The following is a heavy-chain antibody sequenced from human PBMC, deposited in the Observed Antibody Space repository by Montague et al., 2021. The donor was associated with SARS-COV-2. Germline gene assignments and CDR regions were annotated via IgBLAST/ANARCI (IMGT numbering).Heavy chain of an antibody. D-gene: IGHD3-10*01. CDR1: GTSFSGYY. CDR2: INHGGST. J-gene: IGHJ6*03. V-gene: IGHV4-34*01. Sequence: SETLSLTCAVHGTSFSGYYWNWIRQPPGKGLEWIGEINHGGSTKYSPSLKSRLTISADTSKSQFSLKLTPVAAADTAVYYCARLRDGVVPSPILGVGPYYSYYYMDVWGRGTTVTVSS. CDR3: ARLRDGVVPSPILGVGPYYSYYYMDV.